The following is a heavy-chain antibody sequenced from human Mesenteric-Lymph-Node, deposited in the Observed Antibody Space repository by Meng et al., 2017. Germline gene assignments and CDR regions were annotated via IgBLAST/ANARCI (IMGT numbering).Heavy chain of an antibody. Sequence: QGQLQQSGPGLWNPSQTLSLTCAVSSGTISIVDSYCSCIRQTPGKVLEWSGEIYHSGGTTYNPSLKSRVTISVDKSKNQVSLKLSAVTAADTAMYYWAGGIAVPGGYWDYWGQETLVTVSS. D-gene: IGHD6-19*01. CDR1: SGTISIVDSY. J-gene: IGHJ4*02. V-gene: IGHV4-4*02. CDR3: AGGIAVPGGYWDY. CDR2: IYHSGGT.